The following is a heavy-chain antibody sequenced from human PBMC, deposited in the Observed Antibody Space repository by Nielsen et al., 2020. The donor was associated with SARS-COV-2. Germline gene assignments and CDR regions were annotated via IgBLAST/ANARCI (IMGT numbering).Heavy chain of an antibody. Sequence: ASVKVSCKASRYIITNYWIHWVRQAPGQGLEWMGIMDPSSGSTRYAQKLQGRVTMTRDTSTSTVYIEVSSLRSEDTAVYYCARAPSDYYGMDVWGQGTTVTVSS. CDR1: RYIITNYW. D-gene: IGHD3-3*01. CDR2: MDPSSGST. J-gene: IGHJ6*02. V-gene: IGHV1-46*04. CDR3: ARAPSDYYGMDV.